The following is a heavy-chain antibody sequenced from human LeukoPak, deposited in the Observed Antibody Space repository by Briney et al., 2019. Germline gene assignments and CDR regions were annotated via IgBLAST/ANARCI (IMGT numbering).Heavy chain of an antibody. CDR2: IYTSGST. J-gene: IGHJ4*02. CDR3: AREGGFYRPLDY. D-gene: IGHD3-3*01. CDR1: GGSISTYY. V-gene: IGHV4-4*07. Sequence: SETLSLTCTVSGGSISTYYWSWIRQPAGKGLEWIGRIYTSGSTNYNPSLKSRVTMSVDTSKNQFSLKLTSVTAADTAVYYCAREGGFYRPLDYSGRGTLVTVSS.